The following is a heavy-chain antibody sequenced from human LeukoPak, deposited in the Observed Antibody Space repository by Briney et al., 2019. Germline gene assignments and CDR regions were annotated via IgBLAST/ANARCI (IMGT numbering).Heavy chain of an antibody. CDR1: GYSFTSYW. CDR2: IYPGDSDT. J-gene: IGHJ4*02. V-gene: IGHV5-51*01. CDR3: ARGHSSGWYDQYYFDH. Sequence: GESLKISCKGSGYSFTSYWIGWVRQMPGKGLEWMGIIYPGDSDTRYSPSFQGQVTISADKSISTAYLQWCSLRAEDTAVYYCARGHSSGWYDQYYFDHWGQGTPVTVSS. D-gene: IGHD6-19*01.